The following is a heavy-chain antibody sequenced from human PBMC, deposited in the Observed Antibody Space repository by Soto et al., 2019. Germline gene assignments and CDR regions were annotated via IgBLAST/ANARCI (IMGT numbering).Heavy chain of an antibody. J-gene: IGHJ5*01. CDR1: GGFLSRSTYY. CDR2: IYYSGST. CDR3: ARLGAYYHALHS. D-gene: IGHD3-22*01. Sequence: SETLFLNLTVSGGFLSRSTYYWGRVPQAPGKGLEWIGSIYYSGSTYYNPSLKSRVTISVDMSKNQFSLKLNSVTAADTAVYYCARLGAYYHALHSWGPGTLVTVPQ. V-gene: IGHV4-39*01.